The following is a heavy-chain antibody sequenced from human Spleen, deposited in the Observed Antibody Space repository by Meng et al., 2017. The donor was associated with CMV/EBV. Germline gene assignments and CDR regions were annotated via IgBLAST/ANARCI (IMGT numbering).Heavy chain of an antibody. CDR1: ESAFSSYA. D-gene: IGHD2-2*01. V-gene: IGHV1-2*02. J-gene: IGHJ6*02. Sequence: ASVKVSCKASESAFSSYAINWVRQAPGQGLEWMGWINPETGDANYAQKFQGRVTMTRDTFITTAYMEVSRLTSDDTAVYYCARERYLVPAASPDYYYYGMDVWGQGTTVTVSS. CDR3: ARERYLVPAASPDYYYYGMDV. CDR2: INPETGDA.